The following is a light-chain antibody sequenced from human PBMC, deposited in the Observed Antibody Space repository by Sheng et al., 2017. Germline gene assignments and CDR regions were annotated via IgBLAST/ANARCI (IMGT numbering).Light chain of an antibody. CDR3: HQYYTSATWT. CDR1: QGISNS. V-gene: IGKV1-NL1*01. CDR2: ATS. Sequence: DIQMTQSPSSLSASVGDRVTITCRASQGISNSLAWYQQKPGKAPKLLLYATSILQSGVPSRFSGSGSGTDYTLTISSLQPEDFATYYCHQYYTSATWTFGQGTKVEIK. J-gene: IGKJ1*01.